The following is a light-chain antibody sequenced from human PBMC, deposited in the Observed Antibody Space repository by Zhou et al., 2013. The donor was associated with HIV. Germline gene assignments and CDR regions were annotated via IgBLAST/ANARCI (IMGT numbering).Light chain of an antibody. Sequence: DIQMTQSPSTLSASVGDRVTITCRASQSINNWLAWYQQKPGKAPRLLIYRASSLQSGVPSRFSGSGSGTYFTLTVSSLEPEDFATYYCLQSYNTIWTFGQGTKVEMK. J-gene: IGKJ1*01. CDR1: QSINNW. V-gene: IGKV1-39*01. CDR3: LQSYNTIWT. CDR2: RAS.